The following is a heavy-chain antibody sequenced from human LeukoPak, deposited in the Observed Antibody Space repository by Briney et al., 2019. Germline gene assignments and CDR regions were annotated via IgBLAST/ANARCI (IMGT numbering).Heavy chain of an antibody. Sequence: GGSLRLSCAGSGFIFNNYAMHWVRQPPGKGLEWVSGISWNSDIIDYADSVKGRFTISRDNAKSSLYLQMDSLRAEDTALYYCAKARSYSTSPDDYWGQGTLVTVSS. V-gene: IGHV3-9*01. CDR1: GFIFNNYA. J-gene: IGHJ4*02. CDR2: ISWNSDII. CDR3: AKARSYSTSPDDY. D-gene: IGHD6-13*01.